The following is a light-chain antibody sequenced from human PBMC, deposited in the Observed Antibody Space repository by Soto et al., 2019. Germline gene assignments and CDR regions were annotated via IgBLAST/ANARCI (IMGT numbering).Light chain of an antibody. Sequence: DIQMTQSPSTLSASVGDRVTITCRASQSISSWLAWYQRKPGKAPKLLIYAASSLESGVPSRFSGSGSATEFTLTISSLQPDDFATYYCQQYNSYWTFGQGTKVEIK. CDR3: QQYNSYWT. V-gene: IGKV1-5*01. CDR1: QSISSW. J-gene: IGKJ1*01. CDR2: AAS.